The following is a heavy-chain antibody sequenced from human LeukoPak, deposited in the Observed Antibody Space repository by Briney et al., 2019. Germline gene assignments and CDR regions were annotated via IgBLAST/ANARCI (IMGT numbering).Heavy chain of an antibody. V-gene: IGHV3-30*03. Sequence: GGSLRLSCAASGFTFSSYGMHWVRQAPGKGLEWVAVISYDGSNKYYADSVKGRFTISRDNSRNTLYLQMNSLRAEDTAVYYCARFFGSGSYYGEDFDYWGQGTLVTVSS. CDR1: GFTFSSYG. CDR3: ARFFGSGSYYGEDFDY. CDR2: ISYDGSNK. J-gene: IGHJ4*02. D-gene: IGHD3-10*01.